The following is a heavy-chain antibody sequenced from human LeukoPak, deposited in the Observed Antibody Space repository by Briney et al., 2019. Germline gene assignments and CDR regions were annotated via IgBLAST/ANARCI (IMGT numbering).Heavy chain of an antibody. V-gene: IGHV3-7*02. J-gene: IGHJ4*02. D-gene: IGHD5-24*01. Sequence: GGSLRLSCAASGFTLSTYWMSWVRQAPGKGLEWVANIKQDGSEKYYVDSVKGRFTISRDNAKNSLFLQMNSLRAEDTAVYYCARGKRGDLRDGSWYFDYWGQGTLVTVSS. CDR1: GFTLSTYW. CDR2: IKQDGSEK. CDR3: ARGKRGDLRDGSWYFDY.